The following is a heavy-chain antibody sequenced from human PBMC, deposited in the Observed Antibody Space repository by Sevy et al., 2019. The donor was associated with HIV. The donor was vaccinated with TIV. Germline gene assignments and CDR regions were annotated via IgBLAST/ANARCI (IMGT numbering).Heavy chain of an antibody. CDR2: ISGSDSTI. D-gene: IGHD4-17*01. Sequence: GGSLRLSCAASGFTFSDYYMSWIRQAPGKGLEWISYISGSDSTIYYADSVKGRFTISRDNARNSLYLQMKSLRAEDTAVYYCARDHVKDGDLGDYYYYAFDVWGQGTTVTVSS. CDR3: ARDHVKDGDLGDYYYYAFDV. J-gene: IGHJ6*02. V-gene: IGHV3-11*01. CDR1: GFTFSDYY.